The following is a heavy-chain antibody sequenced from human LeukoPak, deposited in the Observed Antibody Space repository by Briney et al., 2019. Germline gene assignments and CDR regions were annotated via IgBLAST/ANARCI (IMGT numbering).Heavy chain of an antibody. CDR2: INTNTGNP. J-gene: IGHJ4*02. V-gene: IGHV7-4-1*02. CDR3: ARQSHDSSGYYQYYFDY. D-gene: IGHD3-22*01. CDR1: GYTFTSYA. Sequence: GASVKVSCKTSGYTFTSYAMNWVRQAPGQGLEWMGSINTNTGNPTYAQGFTGRFVFSLDTSVSTAYLQISSLKAEDTAVYYCARQSHDSSGYYQYYFDYWGQGTLVTVSS.